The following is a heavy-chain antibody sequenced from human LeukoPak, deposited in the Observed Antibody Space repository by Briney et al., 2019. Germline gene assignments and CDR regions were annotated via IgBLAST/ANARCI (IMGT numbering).Heavy chain of an antibody. CDR3: ARDGPYISSRNLGYFDL. D-gene: IGHD6-13*01. CDR1: GGSITQTNY. CDR2: VNLQGGT. J-gene: IGHJ2*01. Sequence: SGTLSLTCDVSGGSITQTNYWTWVRQPPGKGLEWIGEVNLQGGTNYNPSLLRRVAISVDTSANHVSLQMTSVTAADTAVYYCARDGPYISSRNLGYFDLWGRGTLVSVSS. V-gene: IGHV4-4*02.